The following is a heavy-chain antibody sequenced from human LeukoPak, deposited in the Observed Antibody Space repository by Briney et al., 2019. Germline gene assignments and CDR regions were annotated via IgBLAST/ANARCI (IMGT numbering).Heavy chain of an antibody. Sequence: ASVKVSCKASGYTFTGYYMHWVRQAPGQGLEWMGRINPNSGGTNYAQKFQGRVTMTRDTSINTAYMELSSLGSDDTAVYYCARDRIGCGSTSCYIDYWGQGTLVTVSS. J-gene: IGHJ4*02. CDR3: ARDRIGCGSTSCYIDY. D-gene: IGHD2-2*01. CDR1: GYTFTGYY. CDR2: INPNSGGT. V-gene: IGHV1-2*06.